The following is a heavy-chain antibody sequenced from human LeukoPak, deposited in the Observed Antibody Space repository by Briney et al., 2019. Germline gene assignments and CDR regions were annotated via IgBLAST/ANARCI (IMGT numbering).Heavy chain of an antibody. CDR1: GYTFTGYY. J-gene: IGHJ4*02. CDR2: INPNSGGT. V-gene: IGHV1-2*02. Sequence: ASVKVSCKASGYTFTGYYMHWVRQAPGQGLEWMGWINPNSGGTNYAQKFQGRVTMTRDTSISTAYMELSRLRSDDTAVYYCARGRYCSSTSCYWDYWGQGTLVTVSS. D-gene: IGHD2-2*01. CDR3: ARGRYCSSTSCYWDY.